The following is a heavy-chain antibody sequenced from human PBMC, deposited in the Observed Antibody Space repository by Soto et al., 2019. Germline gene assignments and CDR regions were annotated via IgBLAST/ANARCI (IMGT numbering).Heavy chain of an antibody. J-gene: IGHJ4*02. D-gene: IGHD3-10*01. CDR1: GYTFTNYA. CDR2: ISAYNGNT. V-gene: IGHV1-18*01. Sequence: QVQLVQSGAEVKKPGASVKVSCKASGYTFTNYAISWVRQAPGQGLEWMGWISAYNGNTNYAQNLQGRVTITTDTSTSTAYLELRSLRSYDTAVYYCPRPRKGLHGDLDYWGKGTLVTVSS. CDR3: PRPRKGLHGDLDY.